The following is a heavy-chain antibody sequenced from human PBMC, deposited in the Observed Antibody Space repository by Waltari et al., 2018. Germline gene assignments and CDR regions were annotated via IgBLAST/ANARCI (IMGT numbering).Heavy chain of an antibody. CDR1: GYSFGDYD. Sequence: QVQLVQSGAEVGKPGASVKVSCQATGYSFGDYDIYWVRQAPGQGLEWMAWIKPSSGETKYAQKFQGRVTLTRDTSISTAYMELPRMTVDDTAVYYCARGNHLDFWGQGTIVTVSS. CDR3: ARGNHLDF. J-gene: IGHJ4*02. CDR2: IKPSSGET. V-gene: IGHV1-2*02.